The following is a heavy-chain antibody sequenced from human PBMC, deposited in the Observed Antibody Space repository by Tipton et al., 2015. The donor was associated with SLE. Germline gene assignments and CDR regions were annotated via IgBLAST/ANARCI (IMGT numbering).Heavy chain of an antibody. V-gene: IGHV4-34*01. CDR3: ARGRRGDY. CDR1: GGSISSHY. CDR2: INHSGST. J-gene: IGHJ4*02. Sequence: TLSLTCTVSGGSISSHYWSWIRQPPGKGLEWIGEINHSGSTNYNPSLKSRVTISVDTSKNQFSLKLSSVTAADTAVYYCARGRRGDYWGQGTLVTVSS.